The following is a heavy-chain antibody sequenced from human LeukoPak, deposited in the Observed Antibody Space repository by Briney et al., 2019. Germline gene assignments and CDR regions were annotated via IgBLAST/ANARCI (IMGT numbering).Heavy chain of an antibody. J-gene: IGHJ4*02. CDR3: ARDPLRRQLVD. CDR1: WFTVSSNY. CDR2: IYSGGST. Sequence: PGGSLRLSCAASWFTVSSNYMSWVRQAPGKGLEWVSVIYSGGSTYYADSVKGRFTISRDNSKNTLYLQMNSLRAEDTAVYYCARDPLRRQLVDWGQGTLVTVSS. V-gene: IGHV3-53*01. D-gene: IGHD6-13*01.